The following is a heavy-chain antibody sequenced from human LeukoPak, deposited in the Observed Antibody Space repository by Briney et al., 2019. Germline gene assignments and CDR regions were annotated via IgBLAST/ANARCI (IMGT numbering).Heavy chain of an antibody. CDR3: ARESERYSHIFDY. Sequence: SETLSLTCTVSGGSISSHYWSWLRQPAGKGLEWSGHIYISGSTNYNPSLKSRVTMSVDTSKNQFSLKLSSVTAADTAVYYCARESERYSHIFDYWGQGTLVTVSS. J-gene: IGHJ4*02. CDR2: IYISGST. D-gene: IGHD1-1*01. CDR1: GGSISSHY. V-gene: IGHV4-4*07.